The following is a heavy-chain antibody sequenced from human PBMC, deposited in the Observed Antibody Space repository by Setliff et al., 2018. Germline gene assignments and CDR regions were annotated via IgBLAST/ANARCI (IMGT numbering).Heavy chain of an antibody. V-gene: IGHV4-39*01. CDR2: TYYSGSS. CDR1: GGSISSPSYF. D-gene: IGHD5-12*01. CDR3: ARHYGGGYKHFDY. J-gene: IGHJ4*02. Sequence: PSETLSLTCTVSGGSISSPSYFWGWVRQPPGKEMEWIATTYYSGSSYYNPSLKSRLTISVDTSKNLFSLKLSSVTTADTAVYYCARHYGGGYKHFDYWGQGTLVTVS.